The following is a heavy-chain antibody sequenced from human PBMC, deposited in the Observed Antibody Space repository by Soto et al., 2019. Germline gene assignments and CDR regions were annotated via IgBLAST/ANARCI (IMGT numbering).Heavy chain of an antibody. D-gene: IGHD4-4*01. Sequence: PWETLSLTCTVSGGSISSGDYYWSWIRQPPGKGLDWIGYIYYSGSTYYNPSLKSRVTISVDTSKNQFSLKLSSVTAADTAVYYCARGLVFGYSNWFDPWGQGTLVTVSS. CDR3: ARGLVFGYSNWFDP. V-gene: IGHV4-30-4*01. J-gene: IGHJ5*02. CDR1: GGSISSGDYY. CDR2: IYYSGST.